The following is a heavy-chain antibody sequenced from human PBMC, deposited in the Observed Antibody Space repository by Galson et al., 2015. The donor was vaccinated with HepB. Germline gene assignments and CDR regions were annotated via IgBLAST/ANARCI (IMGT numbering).Heavy chain of an antibody. CDR2: INPNSGGT. J-gene: IGHJ5*02. V-gene: IGHV1-2*02. D-gene: IGHD7-27*01. CDR1: GYTFTGYY. Sequence: SVKVSCKASGYTFTGYYMHWVRQAPGQGLEWMGWINPNSGGTNYAQKFQGRVTMTRDTSISTAYMELSRLRSDDTAVYYCARDPTGDAMNWFDPWGQGTLVTVSS. CDR3: ARDPTGDAMNWFDP.